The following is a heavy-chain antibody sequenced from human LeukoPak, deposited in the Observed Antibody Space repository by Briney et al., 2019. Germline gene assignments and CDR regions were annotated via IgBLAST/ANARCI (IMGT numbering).Heavy chain of an antibody. CDR2: IYTSGST. Sequence: ASETLSLTCTVSGDSISSGDYYWSWIRQPAGKGLEWIGRIYTSGSTNYNPSLKSRVTISVDTSKNQFSLKLTSVTAADTAVYYCARVFPGERYSYEPNYYYYMDVWGKGTTVTISS. V-gene: IGHV4-61*02. CDR1: GDSISSGDYY. CDR3: ARVFPGERYSYEPNYYYYMDV. J-gene: IGHJ6*03. D-gene: IGHD5-18*01.